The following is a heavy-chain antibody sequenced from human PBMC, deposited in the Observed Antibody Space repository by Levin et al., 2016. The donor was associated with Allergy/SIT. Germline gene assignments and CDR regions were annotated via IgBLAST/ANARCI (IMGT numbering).Heavy chain of an antibody. J-gene: IGHJ3*02. CDR1: GFTFSSYA. CDR2: ISGSGGST. D-gene: IGHD2-15*01. CDR3: AKSRDRYCSGGSCYLAI. Sequence: GGSLRLSCAASGFTFSSYAMSWVRQAPGKGLEWVSAISGSGGSTYYADSVKGRFTISRDNSKNTLYLQMNSLRAEDTAVYYCAKSRDRYCSGGSCYLAIWGQGTMVTVSS. V-gene: IGHV3-23*01.